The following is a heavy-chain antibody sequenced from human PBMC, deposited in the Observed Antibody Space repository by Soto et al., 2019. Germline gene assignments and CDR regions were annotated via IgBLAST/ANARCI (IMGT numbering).Heavy chain of an antibody. CDR3: AREEKTYYYDSSGSVDY. J-gene: IGHJ4*02. V-gene: IGHV4-31*03. CDR2: IYYSGST. D-gene: IGHD3-22*01. Sequence: SETLSLTCTVSAGSISSGGYYWSWIRQHPGKGLEWIGYIYYSGSTYYNPSLKSRVTISVDTSKNQFSLKLNSVTAADTAVYYCAREEKTYYYDSSGSVDYWGQGTLVTVSS. CDR1: AGSISSGGYY.